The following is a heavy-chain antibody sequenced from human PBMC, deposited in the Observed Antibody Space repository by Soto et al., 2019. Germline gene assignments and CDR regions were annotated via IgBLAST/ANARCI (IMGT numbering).Heavy chain of an antibody. J-gene: IGHJ6*01. V-gene: IGHV4-59*11. CDR1: GVSIRNPY. CDR3: ARAMGDWGHYSYPFRMDV. Sequence: VSGVSIRNPYWSWVRQPPGKGLEWIGSVYYSGATNYSPSLKSRVSMSVDTSKNQFSLKVRSVSAADTEVYYCARAMGDWGHYSYPFRMDVWVQGTMV. CDR2: VYYSGAT. D-gene: IGHD7-27*01.